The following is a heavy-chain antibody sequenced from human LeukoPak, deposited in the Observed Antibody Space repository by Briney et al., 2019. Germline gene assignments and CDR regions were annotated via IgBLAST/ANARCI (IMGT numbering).Heavy chain of an antibody. CDR3: ARAKGYCSSTSCSRGPGSDAFDI. CDR2: INPSGGST. CDR1: GYTFTGYY. Sequence: ASVKVSCKASGYTFTGYYMHWVRQAPGQGLEWMGIINPSGGSTSYAQKFQGRVTMTRDTSTSTVYMELSSLRSEDTAVYYCARAKGYCSSTSCSRGPGSDAFDIWGQGTMVTVSS. D-gene: IGHD2-2*01. J-gene: IGHJ3*02. V-gene: IGHV1-46*01.